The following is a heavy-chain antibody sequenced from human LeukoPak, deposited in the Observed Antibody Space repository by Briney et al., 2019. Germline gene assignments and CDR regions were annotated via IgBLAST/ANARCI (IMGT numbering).Heavy chain of an antibody. V-gene: IGHV3-48*01. D-gene: IGHD3/OR15-3a*01. CDR3: ARDRGDFWTGYYTNYFDY. J-gene: IGHJ4*02. CDR1: RFTFSSHN. Sequence: GGSLRLPCAASRFTFSSHNMHWVRQAPGKGLEWVSYISDSSTTIYYADSVKGRFTISRDNARNSLYLQMNSLRAEDTAVYYCARDRGDFWTGYYTNYFDYWGQGTLVTVSS. CDR2: ISDSSTTI.